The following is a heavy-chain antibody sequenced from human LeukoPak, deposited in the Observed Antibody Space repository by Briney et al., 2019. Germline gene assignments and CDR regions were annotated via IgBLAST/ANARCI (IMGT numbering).Heavy chain of an antibody. CDR3: ARGDLGATDYYGMDV. CDR2: MNPNSGNT. CDR1: GGTFSSYA. V-gene: IGHV1-8*02. Sequence: ASVKVSCKASGGTFSSYAINWVRQATGQGLEWMGWMNPNSGNTGYAQKFQGRVTMTRNTSISTAYMELSSLRSEDTAVYYCARGDLGATDYYGMDVWGQGTTVTVSS. J-gene: IGHJ6*02. D-gene: IGHD1-26*01.